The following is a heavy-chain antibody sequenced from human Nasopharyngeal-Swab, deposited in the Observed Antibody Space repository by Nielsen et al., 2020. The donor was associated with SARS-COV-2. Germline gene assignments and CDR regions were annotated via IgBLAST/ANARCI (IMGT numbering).Heavy chain of an antibody. Sequence: GESLKISCAASGFTFSTYWMNWVRQAPGKELEWVANIKKDGSEKYYVGSVKGRFTISRDNAKNSLYLQMNSLRAEETAVYYCARDTGSGLSMDVGGQWTTVSVSS. CDR1: GFTFSTYW. CDR2: IKKDGSEK. V-gene: IGHV3-7*01. CDR3: ARDTGSGLSMDV. D-gene: IGHD6-19*01. J-gene: IGHJ6*02.